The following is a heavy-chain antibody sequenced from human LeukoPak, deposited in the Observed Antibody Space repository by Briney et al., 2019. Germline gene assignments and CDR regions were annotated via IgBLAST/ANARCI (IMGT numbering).Heavy chain of an antibody. J-gene: IGHJ4*02. D-gene: IGHD2-2*01. CDR2: IYSGGNK. CDR1: GFTVSSNY. V-gene: IGHV3-53*01. CDR3: ASGGPMHSSIGFEY. Sequence: GGSLRLSCAASGFTVSSNYLTWVRQAPGKGLEWVSVIYSGGNKYCADSVKGRFTISRDGSKNTLNLQMSSLTVEDTAVYYCASGGPMHSSIGFEYWGQGALVTVSS.